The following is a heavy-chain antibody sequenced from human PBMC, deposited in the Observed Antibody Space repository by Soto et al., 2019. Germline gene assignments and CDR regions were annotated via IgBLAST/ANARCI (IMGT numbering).Heavy chain of an antibody. V-gene: IGHV3-30*03. Sequence: QVQLVESGGGVVQPGRSLRLSCAASGLTFSSSAMHWVRQAPGKGLEWVALISYDGSKKYYEDSVKGRFTICRDNSKNALDLQMNILREEDTAVYYCAADTQSYFYGMDVWGQGTTVTVSS. J-gene: IGHJ6*02. CDR1: GLTFSSSA. CDR2: ISYDGSKK. CDR3: AADTQSYFYGMDV.